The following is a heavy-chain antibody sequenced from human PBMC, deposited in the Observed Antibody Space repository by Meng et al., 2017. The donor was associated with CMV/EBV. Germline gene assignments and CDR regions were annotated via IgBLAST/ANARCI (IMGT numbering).Heavy chain of an antibody. CDR2: IIPIFGTA. J-gene: IGHJ6*02. CDR1: GGTFSSYA. V-gene: IGHV1-69*05. Sequence: SVKVSCKASGGTFSSYAISWVRQAPGQGLEWMGGIIPIFGTANYAQKFQGRVAITTDESTTTAYMELSSLRAEDTAVFYCARGARITMIVGGSYYYYYGMDVWGQGTTVTVSS. D-gene: IGHD3-22*01. CDR3: ARGARITMIVGGSYYYYYGMDV.